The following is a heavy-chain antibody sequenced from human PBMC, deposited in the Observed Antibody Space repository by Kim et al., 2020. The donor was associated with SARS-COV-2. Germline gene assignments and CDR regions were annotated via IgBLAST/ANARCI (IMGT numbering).Heavy chain of an antibody. D-gene: IGHD3-10*01. CDR2: INPNSGGT. CDR3: ARQRIRGASNYYYYGMDV. J-gene: IGHJ6*02. V-gene: IGHV1-2*04. Sequence: ASVKVSCKASGYTFTGYYMHWVRQAPGQGLEWMGWINPNSGGTNYAQKFQGWVTMTRDTSISTAYMELSRLRSDDTAVYYCARQRIRGASNYYYYGMDVWGQGTTVTVSS. CDR1: GYTFTGYY.